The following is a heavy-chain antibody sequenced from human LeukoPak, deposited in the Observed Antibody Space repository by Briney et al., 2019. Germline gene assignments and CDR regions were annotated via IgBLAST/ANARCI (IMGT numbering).Heavy chain of an antibody. V-gene: IGHV7-4-1*02. D-gene: IGHD6-13*01. CDR3: AREIAAAGTEAFDI. J-gene: IGHJ3*02. Sequence: ASVKVSYKASGYTFTSYAMNWVRQAPGQGLEWMGWINTNTGNPTYAQGFTGRFVFSLDTSVSTAYLQISSLKAEDTAVYYCAREIAAAGTEAFDIWGQGTMVTVSS. CDR1: GYTFTSYA. CDR2: INTNTGNP.